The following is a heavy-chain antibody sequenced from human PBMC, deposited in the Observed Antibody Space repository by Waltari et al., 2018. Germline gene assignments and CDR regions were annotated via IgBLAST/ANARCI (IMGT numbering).Heavy chain of an antibody. CDR1: GYTFTSYA. D-gene: IGHD3-22*01. V-gene: IGHV7-4-1*02. Sequence: QVQLVQSGSELKKPGASVKVSCKASGYTFTSYAMNWVRQAPGQGLEWMGWIKTNTGNPTYAQGFTGRFVFSLDATVSTAYLQISSLKAEDTAVYYCARLLYYDDSSALKGIDYWGQGTLVTVSS. CDR3: ARLLYYDDSSALKGIDY. CDR2: IKTNTGNP. J-gene: IGHJ4*02.